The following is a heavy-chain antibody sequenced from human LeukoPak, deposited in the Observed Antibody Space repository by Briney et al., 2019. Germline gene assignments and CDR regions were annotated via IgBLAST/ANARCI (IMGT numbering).Heavy chain of an antibody. D-gene: IGHD1/OR15-1a*01. CDR3: ARNKPGYYYYMDV. Sequence: SETLSLTCTVSGGSISSGSYYWSWIRQPAGKGPEWIGRIYTSGSTNYNPSLKSRVTISVDTSKNQFSLKLSSVTAADTAVYYCARNKPGYYYYMDVWGKGTTVTVSS. CDR2: IYTSGST. V-gene: IGHV4-61*02. CDR1: GGSISSGSYY. J-gene: IGHJ6*03.